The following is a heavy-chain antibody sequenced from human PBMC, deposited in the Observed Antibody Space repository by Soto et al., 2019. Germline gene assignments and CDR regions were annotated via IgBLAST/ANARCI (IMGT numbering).Heavy chain of an antibody. J-gene: IGHJ6*02. CDR3: AREGQAPYYYYGMDV. CDR2: ISGYNGNT. CDR1: GYTFTNYG. Sequence: QVQVVQSGDEVKKPGASVKVSCKASGYTFTNYGFSWVRQAPGQGLEWMGWISGYNGNTKYAEKFQGRVTMTTDTSTSTAHMELRSLMSDDTAVYYCAREGQAPYYYYGMDVWGQGTAVTVSS. V-gene: IGHV1-18*01.